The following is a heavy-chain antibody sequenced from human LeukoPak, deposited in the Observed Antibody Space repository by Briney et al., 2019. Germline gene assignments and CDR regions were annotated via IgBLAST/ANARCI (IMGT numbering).Heavy chain of an antibody. D-gene: IGHD3-22*01. CDR2: INHSGST. J-gene: IGHJ4*02. CDR1: GGSFSGYY. CDR3: ARELATDDYYDSSGYEGY. Sequence: SETLSLTCAVYGGSFSGYYWSWIRQPPGKGLEWIGEINHSGSTNYNPSLKSRVTISVDTSKNQFSLKLSSVTAADTAVYYCARELATDDYYDSSGYEGYWGQGTLVTVSS. V-gene: IGHV4-34*01.